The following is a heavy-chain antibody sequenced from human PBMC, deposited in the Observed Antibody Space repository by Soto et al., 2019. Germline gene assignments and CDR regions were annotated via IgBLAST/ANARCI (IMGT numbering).Heavy chain of an antibody. Sequence: ASVKVSCKASGGTFSSYAISWVRQAPGQGLEWMGGIIPIFGTADYAQKFQGRVTITADESTSTAYMELSSLRAEDTAVYYCAKPAGGYYYDSSGYYPDYWGQGTLVTVSS. CDR1: GGTFSSYA. D-gene: IGHD3-22*01. V-gene: IGHV1-69*13. CDR3: AKPAGGYYYDSSGYYPDY. J-gene: IGHJ4*02. CDR2: IIPIFGTA.